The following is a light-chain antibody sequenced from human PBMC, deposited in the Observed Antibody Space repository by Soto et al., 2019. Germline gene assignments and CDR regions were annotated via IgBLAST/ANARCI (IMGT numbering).Light chain of an antibody. V-gene: IGKV3-15*01. CDR2: GAS. J-gene: IGKJ5*01. CDR1: HRISKK. CDR3: QQYHSWYPIT. Sequence: ILMTQSPATLAVSPGERATRSCRASHRISKKLVWYQQKTGQDPRLLSYGASTRATGIPARFSGSGSGTDFTLPVSSLQSEDFAVYYCQQYHSWYPITFGQGTRLEI.